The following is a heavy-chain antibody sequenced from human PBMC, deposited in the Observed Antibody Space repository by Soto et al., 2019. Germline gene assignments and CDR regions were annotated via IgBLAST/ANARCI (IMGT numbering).Heavy chain of an antibody. J-gene: IGHJ4*02. V-gene: IGHV1-58*02. CDR1: GFTFSSSA. CDR2: IVVGSGKT. CDR3: APTFDWASYDFGGHHW. D-gene: IGHD2-21*01. Sequence: GASVKVSCKASGFTFSSSAIQWVRQARGQPLEWIGWIVVGSGKTDKTHSLQARVTMTRDKSTSTAYMELCGLRSEDTAVYYSAPTFDWASYDFGGHHWWGQGTLVTVSS.